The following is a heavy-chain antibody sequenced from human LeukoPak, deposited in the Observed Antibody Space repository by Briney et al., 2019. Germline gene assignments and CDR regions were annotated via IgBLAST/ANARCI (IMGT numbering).Heavy chain of an antibody. D-gene: IGHD2-21*02. CDR1: GGTFSSYA. CDR2: IIPIFGTA. J-gene: IGHJ4*02. Sequence: SVKVSCKASGGTFSSYAISWVRQAPGQGLEWMGGIIPIFGTANYAQKLQGRVTITADESTSTAYMELSSLSSDDAAVYYCAIDVTGAAPYDIWGQGTLVTVSS. CDR3: AIDVTGAAPYDI. V-gene: IGHV1-69*13.